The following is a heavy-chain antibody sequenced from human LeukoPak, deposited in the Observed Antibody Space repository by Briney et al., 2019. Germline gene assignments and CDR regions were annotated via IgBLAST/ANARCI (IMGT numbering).Heavy chain of an antibody. J-gene: IGHJ4*02. CDR2: IYYSGST. Sequence: SETLSLTCTVSDGSISSSSYYWGWIRQPPGKGLEWIGSIYYSGSTYYNPSLKSRVTISVDTSKNQFSLKLSSVTAADTAVYYCARDLLTGTTSFDYWGQGTLVTVSS. CDR1: DGSISSSSYY. D-gene: IGHD1-20*01. V-gene: IGHV4-39*07. CDR3: ARDLLTGTTSFDY.